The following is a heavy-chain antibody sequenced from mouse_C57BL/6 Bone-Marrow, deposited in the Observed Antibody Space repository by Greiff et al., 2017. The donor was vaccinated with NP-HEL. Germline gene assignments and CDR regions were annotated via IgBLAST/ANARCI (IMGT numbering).Heavy chain of an antibody. V-gene: IGHV1-19*01. D-gene: IGHD1-1*01. Sequence: VQLKQSGPVLVKPGASVKMSCKASGYTFTDYYMNWVKQSHGKSLEWIGVINPYNGGTSYNQKFKGKATLTVDKSSSTAYMELNSLTSEDSAVYYCAEGNYGSSYGFAYWGQGTLVTVSA. CDR2: INPYNGGT. CDR1: GYTFTDYY. CDR3: AEGNYGSSYGFAY. J-gene: IGHJ3*01.